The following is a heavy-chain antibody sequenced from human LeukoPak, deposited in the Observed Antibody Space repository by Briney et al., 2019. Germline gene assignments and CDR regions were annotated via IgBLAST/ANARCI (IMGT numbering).Heavy chain of an antibody. CDR2: IIPIFGTA. CDR3: AREMRFGELYYYYYGMDV. Sequence: SVKVSCKASGGTFSSYAISWVRQAPGQGLEWMGGIIPIFGTANYAQKFQGRVTITADESTSTAYMELSNLRSEDTAVYYCAREMRFGELYYYYYGMDVWGKGTTVTVSS. J-gene: IGHJ6*04. D-gene: IGHD3-10*01. V-gene: IGHV1-69*01. CDR1: GGTFSSYA.